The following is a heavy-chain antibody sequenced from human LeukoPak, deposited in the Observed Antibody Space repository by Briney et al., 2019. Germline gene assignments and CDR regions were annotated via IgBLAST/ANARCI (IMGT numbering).Heavy chain of an antibody. Sequence: PGGSLRLSCAASGFTVSSNYMSWVRQAPGKGLEWVSVIYSGGSTYYADSVKGRFTISRDNSKNTLYLQMNSLRAEDTAVHYCARDYGGNSVLDYWGQGTLVTVSS. V-gene: IGHV3-66*02. CDR2: IYSGGST. CDR1: GFTVSSNY. CDR3: ARDYGGNSVLDY. J-gene: IGHJ4*02. D-gene: IGHD4-23*01.